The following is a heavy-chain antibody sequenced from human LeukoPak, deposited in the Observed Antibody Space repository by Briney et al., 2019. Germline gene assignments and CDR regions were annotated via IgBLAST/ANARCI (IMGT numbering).Heavy chain of an antibody. CDR3: ATVKLAIVGATHFDY. V-gene: IGHV1-24*01. Sequence: ASVKVSCKVSGYTLTELSMHWVRQAPGKGLEWMGGFDPEDGETIYAQKFQGRVTMTEDTSTDTAYMELSSLRSEDTAVYYCATVKLAIVGATHFDYWGQGTLVTVSS. CDR1: GYTLTELS. J-gene: IGHJ4*02. CDR2: FDPEDGET. D-gene: IGHD1-26*01.